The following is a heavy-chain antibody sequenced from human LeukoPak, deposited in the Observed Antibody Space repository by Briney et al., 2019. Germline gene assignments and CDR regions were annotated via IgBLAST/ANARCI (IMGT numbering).Heavy chain of an antibody. Sequence: GGSLRLSCAASGFTFSSYSMNWVRQAPGKGLEWVSVIYSGGSTYYADSVKGRFTISRDNSKNTLYLQMNSLRAEDTAVYYCARDLGPGGYDYWGQGTLVTVSS. D-gene: IGHD1-14*01. CDR3: ARDLGPGGYDY. V-gene: IGHV3-53*01. CDR1: GFTFSSYS. J-gene: IGHJ4*02. CDR2: IYSGGST.